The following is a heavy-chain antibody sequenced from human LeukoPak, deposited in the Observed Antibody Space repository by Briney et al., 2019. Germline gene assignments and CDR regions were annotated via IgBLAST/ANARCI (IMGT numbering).Heavy chain of an antibody. D-gene: IGHD6-13*01. CDR2: IWYDGSNK. J-gene: IGHJ4*02. CDR3: ARDGVAAANDY. V-gene: IGHV3-33*01. Sequence: GGSLRLSCAASGFTFSSYGMHWVRPAPGKGLEGVAVIWYDGSNKYYADSVKGRFTISRDNSKNTLYLQMNSLRAEDTAAYYCARDGVAAANDYWGQGTLVTVSS. CDR1: GFTFSSYG.